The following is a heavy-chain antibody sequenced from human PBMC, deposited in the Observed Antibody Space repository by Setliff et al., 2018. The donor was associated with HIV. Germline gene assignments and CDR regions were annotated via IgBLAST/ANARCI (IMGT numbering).Heavy chain of an antibody. D-gene: IGHD3-22*01. CDR1: GYSLSSGYF. V-gene: IGHV4-38-2*01. CDR2: IYHSGST. Sequence: PSETLSLTCAVSGYSLSSGYFWGWIRQPPGKGLEWIGSIYHSGSTYYNPSLKSRVTISVDTSKNQFSLKLSSVTAADTAVYYRASTSRRLGDSSGNEGAFDIWGQGTMVTVSS. CDR3: ASTSRRLGDSSGNEGAFDI. J-gene: IGHJ3*02.